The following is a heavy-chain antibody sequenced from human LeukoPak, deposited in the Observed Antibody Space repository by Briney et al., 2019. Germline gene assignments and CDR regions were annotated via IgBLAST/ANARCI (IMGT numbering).Heavy chain of an antibody. J-gene: IGHJ6*03. CDR2: ISDSSSTI. CDR1: GFTFTTYA. Sequence: GGSLRLSCAASGFTFTTYAMSWVRQAPGKGLEWVSYISDSSSTIYYGDSVKGRFTISRDNAKNSLYLQMNSLGAEDTAVYYCARGDEVVAADYYYYMDVWGKGTTVTISS. CDR3: ARGDEVVAADYYYYMDV. V-gene: IGHV3-48*04. D-gene: IGHD2-15*01.